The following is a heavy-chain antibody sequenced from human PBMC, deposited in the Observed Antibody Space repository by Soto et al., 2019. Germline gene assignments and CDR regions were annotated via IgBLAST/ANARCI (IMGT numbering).Heavy chain of an antibody. CDR2: IYHSGST. Sequence: SETLSLTCAVSSGSISSINWWSWVRQPPGKGLEWIGDIYHSGSTNYNPSLKSRVSISVDKSKNQFSLKLSSVTAADTAVYYCARVDSSWYTPTGGYLDYWGQGALVTVSS. CDR3: ARVDSSWYTPTGGYLDY. CDR1: SGSISSINW. D-gene: IGHD6-13*01. V-gene: IGHV4-4*02. J-gene: IGHJ4*02.